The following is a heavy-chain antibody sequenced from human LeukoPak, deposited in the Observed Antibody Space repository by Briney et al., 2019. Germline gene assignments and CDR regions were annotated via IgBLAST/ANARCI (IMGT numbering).Heavy chain of an antibody. CDR3: ARSVSISPMFDY. CDR1: GYIFTSYY. Sequence: ASVNVSCKASGYIFTSYYMHWVRQAPGQGLEWMGWINPNTGSTNFAQKFQGRIAMVRATSITTFYMELNSLRSDDTAVYYCARSVSISPMFDYWGQGTLIPVSS. V-gene: IGHV1-2*02. CDR2: INPNTGST. J-gene: IGHJ4*02. D-gene: IGHD2-21*01.